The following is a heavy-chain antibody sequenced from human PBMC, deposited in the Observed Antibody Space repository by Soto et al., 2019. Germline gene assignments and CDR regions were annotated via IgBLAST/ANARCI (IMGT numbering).Heavy chain of an antibody. D-gene: IGHD5-12*01. V-gene: IGHV4-4*02. CDR2: IYHSGST. CDR1: SGSISSSNW. J-gene: IGHJ4*02. CDR3: ARVGSGFSELDY. Sequence: QVQLQELGPGLVKPSGTLSLTCAVSSGSISSSNWWSWVRQPPGKGLEWIGEIYHSGSTNYNPSLKSRVTISVDKSKNXFSLKLSSVTXAXXXXXXXARVGSGFSELDYWGQGTLVTVSS.